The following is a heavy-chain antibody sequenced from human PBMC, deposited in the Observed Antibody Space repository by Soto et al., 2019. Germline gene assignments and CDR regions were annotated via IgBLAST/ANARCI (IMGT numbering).Heavy chain of an antibody. CDR2: IYHSGST. J-gene: IGHJ5*02. CDR1: GGSISSGGYS. CDR3: ARGGVKNLAKVFDP. Sequence: PSETLSLTCAVSGGSISSGGYSWSWIRQPPGKGLEWIGYIYHSGSTYYNPSLKSRVTISVDRSKNQFSLKLSSVTAADTAVYYCARGGVKNLAKVFDPWGQGTLVTVSS. D-gene: IGHD2-8*01. V-gene: IGHV4-30-2*01.